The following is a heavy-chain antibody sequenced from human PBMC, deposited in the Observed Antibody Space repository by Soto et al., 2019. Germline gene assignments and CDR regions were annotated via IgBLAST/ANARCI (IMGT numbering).Heavy chain of an antibody. J-gene: IGHJ4*02. CDR1: GFTFSSYG. D-gene: IGHD5-18*01. Sequence: PGGSVRLSCAASGFTFSSYGMHWVRQAPGKGLEWVAVIWYDGSNKYYADSVKGRFTISRDNSKNTLYLQMNSLRAEDTAVYYCARGGYSYGEFDYWGQGTLVTVSS. CDR3: ARGGYSYGEFDY. CDR2: IWYDGSNK. V-gene: IGHV3-33*01.